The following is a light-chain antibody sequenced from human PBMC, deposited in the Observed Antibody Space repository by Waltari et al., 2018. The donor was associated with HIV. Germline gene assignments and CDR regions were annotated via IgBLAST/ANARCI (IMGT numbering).Light chain of an antibody. J-gene: IGKJ3*01. CDR3: QQYYNNPT. Sequence: DIVMTQSPDSLVVSLGERATINCKSSQSLLYSSNNQNYLAWYQQKPGQPPKLLIYWASTRESGVPDRFSGSGSGTDFTLTISSLQAEDVAVYYCQQYYNNPTF. CDR2: WAS. V-gene: IGKV4-1*01. CDR1: QSLLYSSNNQNY.